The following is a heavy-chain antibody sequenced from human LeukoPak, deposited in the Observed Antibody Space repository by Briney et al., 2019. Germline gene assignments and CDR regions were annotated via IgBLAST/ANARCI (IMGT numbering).Heavy chain of an antibody. V-gene: IGHV4-59*01. CDR2: IYYSGRT. D-gene: IGHD3-22*01. J-gene: IGHJ5*02. Sequence: KPSETLSLTCTVPGGSISSYYWSWIRQPPGKGLGWIGYIYYSGRTNYKPPLKSRVTISVDTSKNHFSLKLSSVTAADTAVYYCARETYYYDSSGYPAGRWFDPWGQGTLVTVSS. CDR1: GGSISSYY. CDR3: ARETYYYDSSGYPAGRWFDP.